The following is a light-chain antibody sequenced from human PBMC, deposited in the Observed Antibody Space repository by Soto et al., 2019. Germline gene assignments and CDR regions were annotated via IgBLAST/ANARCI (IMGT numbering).Light chain of an antibody. J-gene: IGKJ5*01. CDR2: GAS. CDR3: QQGGNWPVT. Sequence: VLTQSPVTLSLSPGEKAPLSCRASQDVGTYVAWYQVRGGQAPRLLISGASKRATGIPDRINGGGSGADFILTINSLESGDSAVYFCQQGGNWPVTFGQGTRVEIK. CDR1: QDVGTY. V-gene: IGKV3D-11*01.